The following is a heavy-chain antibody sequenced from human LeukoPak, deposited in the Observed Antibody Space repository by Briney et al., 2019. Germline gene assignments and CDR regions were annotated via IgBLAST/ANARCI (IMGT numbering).Heavy chain of an antibody. V-gene: IGHV4-59*08. D-gene: IGHD2-15*01. CDR3: ARHAGRLTLPHFDY. Sequence: SETLSLTCTVSGGSISGYYWSWIRQPPGKGLEWIGYIYYSGSTKYNPSLKSRVTISVDTSKNQFSLKLSSVTAADTAVYYCARHAGRLTLPHFDYWGQGTLVTVSS. CDR2: IYYSGST. CDR1: GGSISGYY. J-gene: IGHJ4*02.